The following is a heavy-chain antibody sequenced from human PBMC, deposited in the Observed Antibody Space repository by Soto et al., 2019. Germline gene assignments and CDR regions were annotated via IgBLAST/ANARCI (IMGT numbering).Heavy chain of an antibody. V-gene: IGHV3-30*18. J-gene: IGHJ4*02. D-gene: IGHD3-22*01. CDR3: AKDPTPSLHYYDSSGSSGY. CDR2: ISYDGSNK. Sequence: HPGGSLRLSCAASGFTFSSYGMHWVRQAPGKGLEWVAVISYDGSNKYYADSVKGRFTISRDNSKNTLYLQMNSLRAEDTAVYYCAKDPTPSLHYYDSSGSSGYWGQGTLVTVLL. CDR1: GFTFSSYG.